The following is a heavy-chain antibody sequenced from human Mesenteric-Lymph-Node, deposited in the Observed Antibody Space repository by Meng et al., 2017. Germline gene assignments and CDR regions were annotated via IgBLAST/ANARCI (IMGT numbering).Heavy chain of an antibody. CDR3: AKDMVVRNRYYYYYGMDV. Sequence: GGSLRLSCAASGFTVSSNEMNWVRQAPGKGLEWVSYISSSGSTIYYADSVKGRFTISRDNAKNSLYLQMNSLRAEDTALYYCAKDMVVRNRYYYYYGMDVWGQGTTVTVSS. D-gene: IGHD2-2*01. CDR2: ISSSGSTI. J-gene: IGHJ6*02. V-gene: IGHV3-48*03. CDR1: GFTVSSNE.